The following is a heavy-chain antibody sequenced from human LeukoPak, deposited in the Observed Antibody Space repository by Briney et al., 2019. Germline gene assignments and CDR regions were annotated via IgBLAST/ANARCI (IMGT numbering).Heavy chain of an antibody. J-gene: IGHJ6*03. CDR1: GFTFSSYG. CDR2: IRYDGSNK. D-gene: IGHD3-10*01. CDR3: AKDWQGTYYYYYMDV. Sequence: SGGSLRLSCAASGFTFSSYGMHWVRQAPGKGLEWVAFIRYDGSNKYYADSVKGRFTISRDNSKNTLYLQMNSLRAEDTAVYYCAKDWQGTYYYYYMDVWGKGTTVTISS. V-gene: IGHV3-30*02.